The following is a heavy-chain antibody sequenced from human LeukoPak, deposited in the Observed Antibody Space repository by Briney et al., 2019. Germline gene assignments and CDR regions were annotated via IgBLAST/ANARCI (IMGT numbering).Heavy chain of an antibody. V-gene: IGHV3-23*01. Sequence: GGFLRLSCAASGFTFNSHAMAWVRQAPGKGLEWVSAISGSGGRTYDADSVKGRFTISRDNSKNTLYLQMNSLRAEDTAVYYCAKWGCSGGSCYPFDYWGQGTLVTVSS. CDR3: AKWGCSGGSCYPFDY. CDR1: GFTFNSHA. J-gene: IGHJ4*02. CDR2: ISGSGGRT. D-gene: IGHD2-15*01.